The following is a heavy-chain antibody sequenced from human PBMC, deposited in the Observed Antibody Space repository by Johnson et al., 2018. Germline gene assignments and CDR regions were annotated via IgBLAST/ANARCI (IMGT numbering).Heavy chain of an antibody. D-gene: IGHD6-19*01. V-gene: IGHV4-59*01. CDR3: ARSGRGAVSGTSFDI. Sequence: QVQLQESGPGLVKPSETLSLTCTVSVGSISNYYWSWIRQPPGKGLEWIGFIYHTGNTNYNPSLRSRVTISVDTPKTQFSLKLRSVSAADTAIYYCARSGRGAVSGTSFDIWGQGTMVTVSS. CDR2: IYHTGNT. CDR1: VGSISNYY. J-gene: IGHJ3*02.